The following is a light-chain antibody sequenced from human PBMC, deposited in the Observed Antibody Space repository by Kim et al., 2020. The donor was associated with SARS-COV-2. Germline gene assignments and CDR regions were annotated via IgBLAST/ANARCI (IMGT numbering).Light chain of an antibody. Sequence: GQKVTTAGSGSGSNLGNNDVAGYQQLTQTTPPPLIYDNNKRHSGIPDRFSGSKSGTSATLGITGLQTGDEAEYYCGTWDSRLNAVVFGGGTQLTVL. CDR3: GTWDSRLNAVV. CDR2: DNN. CDR1: GSNLGNND. V-gene: IGLV1-51*01. J-gene: IGLJ2*01.